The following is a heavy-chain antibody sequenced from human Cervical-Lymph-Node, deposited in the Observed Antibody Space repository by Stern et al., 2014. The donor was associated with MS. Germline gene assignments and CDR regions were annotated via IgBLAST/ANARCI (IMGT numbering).Heavy chain of an antibody. V-gene: IGHV1-8*01. D-gene: IGHD3-22*01. CDR1: GYTFRNHD. Sequence: QVQLVQSGAEVKKPGASVKVSCKASGYTFRNHDINWVRPAPGQGLEWMGWMNPDGGTTGYGQRFQGRVTMTRDLSTDTAYMELSRLTSEDTAIYYCARGGLYERGGYYDSLDFWGHGTMVTVSS. CDR3: ARGGLYERGGYYDSLDF. CDR2: MNPDGGTT. J-gene: IGHJ3*01.